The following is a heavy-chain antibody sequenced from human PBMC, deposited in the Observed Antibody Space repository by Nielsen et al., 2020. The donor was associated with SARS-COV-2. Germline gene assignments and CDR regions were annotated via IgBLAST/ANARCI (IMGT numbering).Heavy chain of an antibody. CDR2: ISGSGGST. J-gene: IGHJ3*02. CDR1: GFTFSSYA. CDR3: AARGASLAFDI. D-gene: IGHD3-10*01. Sequence: GESLKISCAASGFTFSSYAMSWVRQAPGKGLEWVSAISGSGGSTYYADSVKGRFTISRDNSKNTLYLQMNSLRAEDTAVYYCAARGASLAFDIWGQGTMVTVSS. V-gene: IGHV3-23*01.